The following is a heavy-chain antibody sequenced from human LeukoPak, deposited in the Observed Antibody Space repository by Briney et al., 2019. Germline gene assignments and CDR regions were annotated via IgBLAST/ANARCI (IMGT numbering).Heavy chain of an antibody. CDR3: ARVGYSSGWRAPDFDY. CDR1: GFTFSSYA. Sequence: GGSPRLSCAASGFTFSSYAMSWVRQAPGKGLEWVSSISSTSTYINYADSVKGRFTISRDNAKKSLYLQMNSLRAEDTAFYYCARVGYSSGWRAPDFDYWGQGTLVTVSS. CDR2: ISSTSTYI. V-gene: IGHV3-21*01. J-gene: IGHJ4*02. D-gene: IGHD6-19*01.